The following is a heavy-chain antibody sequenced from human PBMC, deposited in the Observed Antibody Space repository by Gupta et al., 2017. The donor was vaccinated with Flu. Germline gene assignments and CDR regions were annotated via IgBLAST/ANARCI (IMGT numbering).Heavy chain of an antibody. CDR1: GGTINNYA. J-gene: IGHJ6*02. V-gene: IGHV1-69*01. D-gene: IGHD2-15*01. CDR2: FPTFCCTT. Sequence: QVQLVQSEAEVKKPGSSVNAPCKASGGTINNYAISWVRQAPGQGLECMGGFPTFCCTTDYAQECQGKVTITGDEYRGTVCMGLSSVRSEETALYCGAGGWCPGATGYSSCGGFYYYARDVWGQGTTGTVAS. CDR3: AGGWCPGATGYSSCGGFYYYARDV.